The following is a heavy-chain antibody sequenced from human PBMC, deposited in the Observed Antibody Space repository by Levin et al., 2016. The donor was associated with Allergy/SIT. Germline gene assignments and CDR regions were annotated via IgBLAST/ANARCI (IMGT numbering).Heavy chain of an antibody. CDR1: GFNFTDYS. Sequence: ASVKVSCKASGFNFTDYSIHWVRQAPGQGLEWMGWINPKSGGTNLAQKFQGWVIMTRDTSINTAYMELTRLKSDDTALYYCTRKVIGHWLAAFDNWGQGTLVTVSS. CDR2: INPKSGGT. CDR3: TRKVIGHWLAAFDN. V-gene: IGHV1-2*04. J-gene: IGHJ4*02. D-gene: IGHD6-19*01.